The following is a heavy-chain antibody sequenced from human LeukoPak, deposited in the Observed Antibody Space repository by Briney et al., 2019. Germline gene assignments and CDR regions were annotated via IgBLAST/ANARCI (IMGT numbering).Heavy chain of an antibody. D-gene: IGHD3-16*01. J-gene: IGHJ5*02. CDR2: ITPNSGET. CDR3: ARVKGEASYFDP. Sequence: ASMKVSCKASGYTFTGYHMRWVRQDTGQGLEWMGWITPNSGETKYAQKFQGRVTLTRDTSINTAYMELSRLTSDDTAVYYCARVKGEASYFDPWGQGTLVTVSS. CDR1: GYTFTGYH. V-gene: IGHV1-2*02.